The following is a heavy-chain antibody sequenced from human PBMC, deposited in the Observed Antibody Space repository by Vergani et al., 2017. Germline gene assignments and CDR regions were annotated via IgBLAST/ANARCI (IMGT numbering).Heavy chain of an antibody. D-gene: IGHD3-22*01. CDR1: GFSLSTSGMR. CDR3: ARIWGSGYYYGAFDI. J-gene: IGHJ3*02. Sequence: QVTLKESGPALVKPTQTLTLPCTFSGFSLSTSGMRVNWIRQPPGKALEWLARIDWDDDKFYSTSLKTRLTISKDTSKNQVVLTMTNMGPVDTATYYCARIWGSGYYYGAFDIWGQGTRVTVSS. CDR2: IDWDDDK. V-gene: IGHV2-70*04.